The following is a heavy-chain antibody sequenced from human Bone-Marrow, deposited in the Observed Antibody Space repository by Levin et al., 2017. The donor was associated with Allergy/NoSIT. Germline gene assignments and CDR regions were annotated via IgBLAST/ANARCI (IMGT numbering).Heavy chain of an antibody. CDR1: GGSFSGYY. Sequence: SETLSLTCAVYGGSFSGYYWSWIRQPPGKGLEWIGEINHSGSTNYNPSLKSRVTISVDTSKNQFSLKLSSVTAADTAVYYCARASGPSPWIQLRSAFDPWGQGTLVTVSS. CDR2: INHSGST. D-gene: IGHD5-18*01. V-gene: IGHV4-34*01. CDR3: ARASGPSPWIQLRSAFDP. J-gene: IGHJ5*02.